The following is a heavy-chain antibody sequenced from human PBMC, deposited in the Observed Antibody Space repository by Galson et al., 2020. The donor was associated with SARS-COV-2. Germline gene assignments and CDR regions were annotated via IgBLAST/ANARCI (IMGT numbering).Heavy chain of an antibody. Sequence: SETLSLTCTVSGGSISSSSYYWGWIRQPPGKGLEWIGSIYYSGSTYYNPSLKSRVTISVDTSKNQFSLKLSSVTAADTAVYYCARDGREYSNQTPFDYWGQGTLVTVSS. V-gene: IGHV4-39*07. J-gene: IGHJ4*02. CDR2: IYYSGST. CDR3: ARDGREYSNQTPFDY. D-gene: IGHD4-4*01. CDR1: GGSISSSSYY.